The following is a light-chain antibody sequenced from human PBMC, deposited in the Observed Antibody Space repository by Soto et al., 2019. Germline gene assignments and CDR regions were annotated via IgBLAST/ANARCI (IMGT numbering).Light chain of an antibody. J-gene: IGLJ1*01. CDR2: DVS. Sequence: QSALTQPRSVSGSPGQSVTISCTGTSSDVGGYNYVSWYQHNPGKAPKLMIFDVSARPSGVPDRFSGSKSANTASLTISGLQAEDEADYYCGSWDSSLSAYVFGTGTKLTVL. CDR1: SSDVGGYNY. CDR3: GSWDSSLSAYV. V-gene: IGLV2-11*01.